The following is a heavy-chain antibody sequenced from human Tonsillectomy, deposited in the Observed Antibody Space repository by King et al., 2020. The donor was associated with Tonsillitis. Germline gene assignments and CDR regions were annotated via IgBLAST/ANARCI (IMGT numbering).Heavy chain of an antibody. CDR1: GFTFINYW. V-gene: IGHV3-7*01. Sequence: DVQLVESGGGLVQPGGSLRLSCTASGFTFINYWMSWVRQAPGKGLEWVANIKQDGSEKNYVDSVKGRFTISRGNAKNSLYLQMNSLRAEDTAVYYCARTGPHYDFWSGYYSPLFDYWGQGTLVSVSS. CDR2: IKQDGSEK. CDR3: ARTGPHYDFWSGYYSPLFDY. J-gene: IGHJ4*02. D-gene: IGHD3-3*01.